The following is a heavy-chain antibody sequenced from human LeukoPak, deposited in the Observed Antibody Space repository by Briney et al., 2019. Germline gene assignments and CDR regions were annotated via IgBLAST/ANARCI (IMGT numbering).Heavy chain of an antibody. V-gene: IGHV3-7*01. CDR2: INQDGSDK. Sequence: GGSLRLSCAASGLTFSIHWMNWVRQAPGKGLECVANINQDGSDKYYVDSVKGRFTISRDNTKNSLYLQMNSLRAEDTAVYYCAKSQLDLDYWGQGTLVTVSS. CDR3: AKSQLDLDY. D-gene: IGHD1-1*01. J-gene: IGHJ4*02. CDR1: GLTFSIHW.